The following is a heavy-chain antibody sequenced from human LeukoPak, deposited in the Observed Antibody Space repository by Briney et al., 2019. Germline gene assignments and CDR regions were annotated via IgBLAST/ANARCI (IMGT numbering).Heavy chain of an antibody. CDR3: ATGSYDSSGYSFDY. CDR1: GGSFSGYY. Sequence: SETLSLTCAVYGGSFSGYYWSWIRQPPGKGLEWIGEINHSGSTNYNPSLKSRVTISVDTSKNQFPLKLSSVTAADTAVYYCATGSYDSSGYSFDYWGQGTLVTVSS. CDR2: INHSGST. V-gene: IGHV4-34*01. J-gene: IGHJ4*02. D-gene: IGHD3-22*01.